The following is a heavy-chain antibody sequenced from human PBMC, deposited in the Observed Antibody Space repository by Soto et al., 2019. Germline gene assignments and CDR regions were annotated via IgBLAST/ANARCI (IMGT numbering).Heavy chain of an antibody. J-gene: IGHJ4*02. CDR1: GFTFSTYA. D-gene: IGHD3-10*01. Sequence: GGSLRLSCAASGFTFSTYAMYWVRQAPGKGLEWVSTISGSGDSTYYADSVKGRFTISRDNSKNTQSLQMNSLRAEDTALYYCAKGWHSGSYSGFDYWGQGTLVTVSS. CDR2: ISGSGDST. CDR3: AKGWHSGSYSGFDY. V-gene: IGHV3-23*01.